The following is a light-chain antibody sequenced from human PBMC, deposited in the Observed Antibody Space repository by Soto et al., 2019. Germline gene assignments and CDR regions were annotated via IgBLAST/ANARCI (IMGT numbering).Light chain of an antibody. J-gene: IGKJ3*01. Sequence: DIVMTQFPLSLPVTPGEPASISCRSSQSLLHSNGYKYLDWYLQKPGQSPQLLIYLGSNRASGVPDRFSGSGSGTDFTLKISRVEAEDVGVYYCMQALETPFTFGPGTKVDIK. CDR3: MQALETPFT. CDR1: QSLLHSNGYKY. CDR2: LGS. V-gene: IGKV2-28*01.